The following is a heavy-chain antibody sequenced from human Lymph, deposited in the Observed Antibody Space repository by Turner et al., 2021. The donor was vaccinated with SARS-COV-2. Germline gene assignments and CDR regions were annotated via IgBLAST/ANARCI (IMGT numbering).Heavy chain of an antibody. Sequence: QVQLVQSGAEVKKPGSSVMVSCKTPGCTCSSYAISWVRQAPGQGLEWMGGIIPIIGAGNYAQKFQSRVTITADESTSTAYTELGRLRSEYAAVSYCAGDKAVAGTLGAFDIWGQGTMVTVSS. CDR3: AGDKAVAGTLGAFDI. D-gene: IGHD6-19*01. CDR2: IIPIIGAG. CDR1: GCTCSSYA. J-gene: IGHJ3*02. V-gene: IGHV1-69*01.